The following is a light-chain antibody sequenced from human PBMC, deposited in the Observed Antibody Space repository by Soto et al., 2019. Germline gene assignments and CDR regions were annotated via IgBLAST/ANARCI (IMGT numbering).Light chain of an antibody. CDR2: YIS. CDR3: QQHNRRPIT. Sequence: EIGMTQSPAALSVSPGDTASISCRASQSAGNFLAWYQQKPGQAPRLLIYYISTRATGIPARFSGGGSGTEFTLTISSLQSEDSAVYYCQQHNRRPITFGQGTRLEIK. J-gene: IGKJ5*01. CDR1: QSAGNF. V-gene: IGKV3D-15*01.